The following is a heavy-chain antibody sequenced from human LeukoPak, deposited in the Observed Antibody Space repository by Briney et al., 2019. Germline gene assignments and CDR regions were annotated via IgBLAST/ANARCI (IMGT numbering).Heavy chain of an antibody. Sequence: PGGSLRLSCATSGFTFSNYGMHWVRQAPGKGLEWVAVISYDGSNKYYADSVKGRFTISRDNAKNSLYLQMNSLRAEDTAVYYCARDQAAAGSDAFDIWGQGTMVSVSS. D-gene: IGHD6-13*01. J-gene: IGHJ3*02. V-gene: IGHV3-30*03. CDR1: GFTFSNYG. CDR2: ISYDGSNK. CDR3: ARDQAAAGSDAFDI.